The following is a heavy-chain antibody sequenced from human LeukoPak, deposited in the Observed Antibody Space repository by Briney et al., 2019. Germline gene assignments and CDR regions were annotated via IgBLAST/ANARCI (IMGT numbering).Heavy chain of an antibody. CDR2: VSTYNGDT. D-gene: IGHD4-23*01. CDR1: GYTFTKNA. Sequence: ASVKVSCKASGYTFTKNAMNWVRQAPGQGLEWMGWVSTYNGDTKYAQNFQDRVTMTRDTSTTTVYMDLRGLRSDDTAVYYCARDGGAPGPIYGDYWGQGTPVTVSS. V-gene: IGHV1-18*01. J-gene: IGHJ4*02. CDR3: ARDGGAPGPIYGDY.